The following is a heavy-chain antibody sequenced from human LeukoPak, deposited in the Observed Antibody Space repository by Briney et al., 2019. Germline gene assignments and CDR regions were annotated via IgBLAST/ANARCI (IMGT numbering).Heavy chain of an antibody. V-gene: IGHV3-7*03. CDR2: INQDGSEK. D-gene: IGHD3-22*01. J-gene: IGHJ3*02. Sequence: GGSLRLSCGASGFTFDDYWMSWVRQAPGQGLEWVANINQDGSEKYYLDSAKGRFTISRDNSKNTVYLQMNSLRAEDTAVYYCAKDPPYYYDSSGYGGGAFDIWGQGTMVTVSS. CDR1: GFTFDDYW. CDR3: AKDPPYYYDSSGYGGGAFDI.